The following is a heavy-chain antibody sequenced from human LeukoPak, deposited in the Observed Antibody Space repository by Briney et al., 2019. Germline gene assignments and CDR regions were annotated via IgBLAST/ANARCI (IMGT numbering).Heavy chain of an antibody. CDR2: IYHSGST. J-gene: IGHJ4*02. Sequence: PSQTLSLTCAVSGGSISSGGYSWSWIRQPPGKGLEWIGYIYHSGSTYYNPSLKSRVTISVDGSKNQFSLKLSSVTAADTAVYYCARVSSSWYYFDYWGQGTLVTVSS. CDR3: ARVSSSWYYFDY. V-gene: IGHV4-30-2*01. D-gene: IGHD6-13*01. CDR1: GGSISSGGYS.